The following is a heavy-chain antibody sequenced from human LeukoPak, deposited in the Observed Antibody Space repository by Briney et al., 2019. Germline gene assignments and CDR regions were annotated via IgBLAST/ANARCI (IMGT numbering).Heavy chain of an antibody. J-gene: IGHJ3*02. CDR2: ISGSSSYI. D-gene: IGHD6-19*01. CDR1: GFTVSSYS. Sequence: GGSLRLSCAASGFTVSSYSINWVRQAPGKGLEWVSSISGSSSYINYADSVKGRFTISRDNAQNSLFLQLNSLRAEDTAVYYCARDPYSSGWYKDAFDIWGQGTMVTVSS. V-gene: IGHV3-21*01. CDR3: ARDPYSSGWYKDAFDI.